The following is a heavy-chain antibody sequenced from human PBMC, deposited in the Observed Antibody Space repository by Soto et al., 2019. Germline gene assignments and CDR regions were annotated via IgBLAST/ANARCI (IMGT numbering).Heavy chain of an antibody. J-gene: IGHJ4*02. V-gene: IGHV1-18*04. CDR2: ISAYNGNT. CDR1: GYTFTGYY. Sequence: ASVKVSCKASGYTFTGYYMHWVRQAPGQGLEWMGWISAYNGNTNYAQKLQGRVTMTTDTSTSTAYMELRSLRSDDTAVYYCARGRMGDYIGYWGQGTLVTVSS. CDR3: ARGRMGDYIGY.